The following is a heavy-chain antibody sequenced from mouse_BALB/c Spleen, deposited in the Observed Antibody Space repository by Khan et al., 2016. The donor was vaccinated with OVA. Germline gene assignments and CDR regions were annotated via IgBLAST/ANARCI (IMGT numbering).Heavy chain of an antibody. CDR1: GFSLTNYG. CDR3: ARQPYYHYNIMDY. J-gene: IGHJ4*01. CDR2: IWSDGST. V-gene: IGHV2-6-1*01. Sequence: QVQLKESGPGLVAPSQTLSITCTISGFSLTNYGVHWVRQPPGKGLEWLVVIWSDGSTTYNSALHSRLTIITDNSASHVFLIMNSIQTDDTDMYVCARQPYYHYNIMDYWGQGTSVTVSS. D-gene: IGHD2-10*01.